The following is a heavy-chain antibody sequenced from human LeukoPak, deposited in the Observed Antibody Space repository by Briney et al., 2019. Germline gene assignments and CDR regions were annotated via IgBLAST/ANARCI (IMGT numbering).Heavy chain of an antibody. CDR1: GFTFTSLP. V-gene: IGHV3-30*04. D-gene: IGHD3-22*01. CDR3: AMDYYDSNGYSRGWDY. Sequence: GGSLRLSCAASGFTFTSLPLHWVRQAPGKGLEWVAVSSNHGSDEYYADSVKGRFTVSSDNSKKTVYLQMDSLRAEDTAVYYCAMDYYDSNGYSRGWDYWGQGTLVIVSS. CDR2: SSNHGSDE. J-gene: IGHJ4*02.